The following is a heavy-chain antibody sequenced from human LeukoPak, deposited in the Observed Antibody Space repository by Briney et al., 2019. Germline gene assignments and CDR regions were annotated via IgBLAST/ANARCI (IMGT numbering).Heavy chain of an antibody. CDR2: IYPDDSDT. D-gene: IGHD3-22*01. CDR3: ARHGRYSSGSRWFGP. CDR1: GYSFTSYW. J-gene: IGHJ5*02. V-gene: IGHV5-51*01. Sequence: GESLKISCQGSGYSFTSYWIGWVRQMPGKGLEWLGIIYPDDSDTKYSPSFQGQVTISADKSVSTAYLQWSSLKASDTAMYYCARHGRYSSGSRWFGPWGQGTLVTVSS.